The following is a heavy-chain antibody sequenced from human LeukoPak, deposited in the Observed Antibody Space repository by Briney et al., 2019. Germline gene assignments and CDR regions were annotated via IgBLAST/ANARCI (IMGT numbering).Heavy chain of an antibody. D-gene: IGHD1-14*01. J-gene: IGHJ3*02. CDR1: GFTFSTYS. CDR3: ARIDSRRTFDI. Sequence: GGSLRLSCAASGFTFSTYSMNWVRQAPGKGLEWVSYIRSSSSTMYYADSVKGRFTISRDNAKNSLYLQMNNLRFEGTAVYYCARIDSRRTFDIWGQGTMVTVSS. V-gene: IGHV3-48*04. CDR2: IRSSSSTM.